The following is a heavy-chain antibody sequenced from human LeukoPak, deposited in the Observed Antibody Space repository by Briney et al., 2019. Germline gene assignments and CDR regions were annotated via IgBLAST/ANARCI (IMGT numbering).Heavy chain of an antibody. V-gene: IGHV4-59*01. J-gene: IGHJ3*02. CDR1: GGAITNYY. D-gene: IGHD1-1*01. CDR2: IYYTGST. CDR3: ARDQLGYDAFDI. Sequence: SETLSLTCGVSGGAITNYYWNWIRQAPGKGLEWLGYIYYTGSTTYNPSVKSRITISLDTSKKQISLKLRSVTAADTAVYYCARDQLGYDAFDIWGQGTMVTVSS.